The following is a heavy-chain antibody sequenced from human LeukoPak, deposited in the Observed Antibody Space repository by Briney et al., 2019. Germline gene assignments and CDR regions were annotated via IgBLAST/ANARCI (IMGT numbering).Heavy chain of an antibody. CDR2: IYPGDSDT. D-gene: IGHD3-10*01. Sequence: GESLQISCKGSGYSFTSYWIGWVRQMPGKGLEWMGIIYPGDSDTRYSPSFQGQVTISADKSISTAYLQWSSLKASDTAMYYCARNPSNYGSGRYYYYYGMDVWGQGTTVTVSS. J-gene: IGHJ6*02. CDR1: GYSFTSYW. V-gene: IGHV5-51*01. CDR3: ARNPSNYGSGRYYYYYGMDV.